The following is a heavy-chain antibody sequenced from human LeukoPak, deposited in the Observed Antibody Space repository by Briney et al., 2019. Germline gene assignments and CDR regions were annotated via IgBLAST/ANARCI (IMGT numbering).Heavy chain of an antibody. Sequence: GGSLRLSCTASGVIDSSNYMSWARQAPGKGLEWVSLIYAGGSTFYADSVMGRSSISRDKSNNTLYLLMNSLRAEDTAVYYCATGGRSGVAFESWGQGTLVTVSS. CDR3: ATGGRSGVAFES. CDR1: GVIDSSNY. V-gene: IGHV3-53*01. CDR2: IYAGGST. D-gene: IGHD2-15*01. J-gene: IGHJ4*02.